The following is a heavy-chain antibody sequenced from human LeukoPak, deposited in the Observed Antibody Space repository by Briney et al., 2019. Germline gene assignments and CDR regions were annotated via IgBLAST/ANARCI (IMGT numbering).Heavy chain of an antibody. CDR1: GGPISTYY. J-gene: IGHJ4*02. CDR2: IYTNEKT. CDR3: ARAAAAAGGQYFDY. V-gene: IGHV4-4*07. D-gene: IGHD6-13*01. Sequence: SETLSLTCTASGGPISTYYWSWIRQPAGKGLEWIGRIYTNEKTNYNPALRSRVTMSVDTPKNQFSLKLSSVTAADTAVYYCARAAAAAGGQYFDYWGQGTLVAVSS.